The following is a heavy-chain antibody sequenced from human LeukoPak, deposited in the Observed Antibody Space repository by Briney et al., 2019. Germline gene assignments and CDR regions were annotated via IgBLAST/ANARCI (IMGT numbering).Heavy chain of an antibody. D-gene: IGHD2-2*01. V-gene: IGHV3-48*04. CDR1: GFTFSSYS. CDR3: AKDGGGYCNNSSC. CDR2: ISSSSSTI. J-gene: IGHJ4*02. Sequence: GGSLRLSCAASGFTFSSYSMNWVRQAPGKGLEWVSYISSSSSTIYYADSVKGRFTISRDNAKNSLYLQMNSLRAEDTAVYYCAKDGGGYCNNSSCWGQGTLVTVSS.